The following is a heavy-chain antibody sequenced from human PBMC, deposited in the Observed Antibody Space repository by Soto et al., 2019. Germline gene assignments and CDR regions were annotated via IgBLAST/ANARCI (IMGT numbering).Heavy chain of an antibody. Sequence: GASVKVSCKASGGTFSSYAISWVRQAPGQGLEWMGGIIPIFGTANYAQKFQGRVTITADESTSTAYMELSSLRSEDTAVYSCARGPAEGGRRGGFGTFWSGYYPIYYYGIDVWGQGTTVTVSS. J-gene: IGHJ6*02. CDR2: IIPIFGTA. CDR1: GGTFSSYA. CDR3: ARGPAEGGRRGGFGTFWSGYYPIYYYGIDV. V-gene: IGHV1-69*13. D-gene: IGHD3-3*01.